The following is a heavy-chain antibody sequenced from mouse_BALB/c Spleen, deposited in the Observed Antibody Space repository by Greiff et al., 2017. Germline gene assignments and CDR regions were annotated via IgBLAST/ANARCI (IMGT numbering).Heavy chain of an antibody. V-gene: IGHV5-17*02. CDR2: ISSGSSTT. CDR1: GFTFSSFG. D-gene: IGHD1-1*02. J-gene: IGHJ4*01. Sequence: DVLLVESGGGLVQPGGSRKLSCAASGFTFSSFGMHWVRQDPEQGLEWVAYISSGSSTTYYADTVKVSATISRDNPKNTLFLQMTSLSSEDTAMFYCARFGNAMDYWGQGTSVTVSS. CDR3: ARFGNAMDY.